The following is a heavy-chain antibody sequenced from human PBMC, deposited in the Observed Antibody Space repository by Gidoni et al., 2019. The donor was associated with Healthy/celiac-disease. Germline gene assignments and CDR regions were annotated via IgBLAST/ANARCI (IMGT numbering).Heavy chain of an antibody. V-gene: IGHV1-69*01. CDR3: ARYRIYCSSTSCPGGSEKNWFDP. CDR2: A. D-gene: IGHD2-2*01. Sequence: ANYAQKFQGRVTITADESTSTAYMELSSLRSEDTAVYYCARYRIYCSSTSCPGGSEKNWFDPWGQGTLVTVSS. J-gene: IGHJ5*02.